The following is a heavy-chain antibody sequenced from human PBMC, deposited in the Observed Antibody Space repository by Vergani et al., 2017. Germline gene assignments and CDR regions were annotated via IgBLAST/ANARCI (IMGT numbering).Heavy chain of an antibody. J-gene: IGHJ4*02. Sequence: EVQLVESGGGLVKPGGSLRLSCAASGFTFSSYSMNWVRQAPGKGLGWVSSISSSSGYIYYADSVKGRFTIARDNAKNSLYLQMNSLRAEDTAVYYCARAPVHYYDSSGPTFWGQGTLVTVSS. D-gene: IGHD3-22*01. V-gene: IGHV3-21*01. CDR2: ISSSSGYI. CDR1: GFTFSSYS. CDR3: ARAPVHYYDSSGPTF.